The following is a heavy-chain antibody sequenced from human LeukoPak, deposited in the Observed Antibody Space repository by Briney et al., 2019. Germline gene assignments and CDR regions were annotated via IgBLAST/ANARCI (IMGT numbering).Heavy chain of an antibody. V-gene: IGHV1-2*02. Sequence: ASVKVSCKASGYTFTGYFMHWVRQAPGQGLEWMGWINPNSGGTNYAQKFQGRVTMTRDTSISTAYMELSRLRSDDTAVYYCARERWLQLAPDYWGQGTLVTVSS. CDR2: INPNSGGT. D-gene: IGHD5-24*01. CDR3: ARERWLQLAPDY. J-gene: IGHJ4*02. CDR1: GYTFTGYF.